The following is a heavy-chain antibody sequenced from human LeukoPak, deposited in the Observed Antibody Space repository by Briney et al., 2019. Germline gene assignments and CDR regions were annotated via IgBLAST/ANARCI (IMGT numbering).Heavy chain of an antibody. CDR2: INPNSGGT. Sequence: ASVKVSCKASGYTFTDYYMHWVRQAPGQGPEWMGWINPNSGGTNYAQKFQGRVTMTRDTSISTAYMELSRLRSDDTAVYYCARDLSNSGYFDYWGQGTLVTVSS. CDR3: ARDLSNSGYFDY. V-gene: IGHV1-2*02. J-gene: IGHJ4*02. CDR1: GYTFTDYY. D-gene: IGHD1-1*01.